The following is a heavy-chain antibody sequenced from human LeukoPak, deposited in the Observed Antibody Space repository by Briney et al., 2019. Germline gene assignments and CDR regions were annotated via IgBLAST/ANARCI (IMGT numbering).Heavy chain of an antibody. J-gene: IGHJ6*02. V-gene: IGHV4-61*01. CDR3: ARDYCGGDCYYYFGMHV. CDR1: GGSVSSRSYY. CDR2: IFSSGDT. Sequence: SETLSLTCTVSGGSVSSRSYYWSWIRQPTGKGLEWIGYIFSSGDTKYNPSLKSRVTISIDTSRNQFSLKLRSVTAADTAVYYCARDYCGGDCYYYFGMHVWGQGTAVTVSS. D-gene: IGHD2-21*02.